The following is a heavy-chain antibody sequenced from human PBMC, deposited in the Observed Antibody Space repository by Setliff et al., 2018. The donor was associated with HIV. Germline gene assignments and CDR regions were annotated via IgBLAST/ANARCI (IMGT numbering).Heavy chain of an antibody. V-gene: IGHV4-39*07. CDR3: ARDLYSSGWYGLYYYGMDV. CDR1: GGSISSSSYY. J-gene: IGHJ6*02. Sequence: TLSLTCTVSGGSISSSSYYWGWIRQPPGKGLEWIGSIYYSGSTYYNPSLKSRVTISVDTSKNQFSLKLSTVTAADTAVYYCARDLYSSGWYGLYYYGMDVWGQGTTVTVSS. CDR2: IYYSGST. D-gene: IGHD6-19*01.